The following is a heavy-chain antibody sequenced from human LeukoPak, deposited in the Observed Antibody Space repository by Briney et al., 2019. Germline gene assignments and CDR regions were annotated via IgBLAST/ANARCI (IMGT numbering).Heavy chain of an antibody. J-gene: IGHJ4*02. V-gene: IGHV3-49*03. Sequence: PGGPLRLSCTTSGFTFGDYGMTWFRQAPGKGLEWVSHIRSKAYGGTAEYATSVKGRFTISRDDSKNIAYLQMSSLKTEDTAVYYCTRGYDSSGWLFDYWGQGTLVTVSS. CDR2: IRSKAYGGTA. CDR3: TRGYDSSGWLFDY. D-gene: IGHD3-22*01. CDR1: GFTFGDYG.